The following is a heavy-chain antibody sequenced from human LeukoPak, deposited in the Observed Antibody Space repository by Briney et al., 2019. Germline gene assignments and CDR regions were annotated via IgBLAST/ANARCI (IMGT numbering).Heavy chain of an antibody. V-gene: IGHV3-21*01. CDR3: ARVRVNWGSAKDY. CDR1: GFTFSSYS. Sequence: GGSLRLSCAASGFTFSSYSMNWVRQAPGKGLEWVSSISSSSSYIYYADSVKGRFTISRDNAKNSLYLQMNSLRAEDTAVYYCARVRVNWGSAKDYWGQGTLVTVSS. J-gene: IGHJ4*02. CDR2: ISSSSSYI. D-gene: IGHD7-27*01.